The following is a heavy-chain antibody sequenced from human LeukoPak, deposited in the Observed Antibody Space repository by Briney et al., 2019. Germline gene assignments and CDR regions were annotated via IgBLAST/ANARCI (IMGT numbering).Heavy chain of an antibody. J-gene: IGHJ5*02. V-gene: IGHV3-74*01. CDR1: GFSLSTFW. Sequence: GGSLRLSCAASGFSLSTFWMHWVRQAPGKGLVWVSRIDYDGSTTTYADSVKGRFTISRDNAKNTLYLQMNSLRAEDTAVYYCTHLGWFDPWGQGTLVTVSS. CDR3: THLGWFDP. CDR2: IDYDGSTT.